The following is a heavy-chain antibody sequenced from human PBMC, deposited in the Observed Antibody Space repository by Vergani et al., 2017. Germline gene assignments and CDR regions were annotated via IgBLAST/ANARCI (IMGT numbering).Heavy chain of an antibody. Sequence: QLQLQESGPGLVKPSETLSLTCTVSGGSISSSSYYWGWIRQPPGKGLEWIGSIYYSGSNYYNPSLKRRVTISVDTSKNQFSLKLSSVTAADTAVYYCARPRYSSSWTLNWYFDLWGRGTLVTVSS. CDR1: GGSISSSSYY. CDR2: IYYSGSN. CDR3: ARPRYSSSWTLNWYFDL. J-gene: IGHJ2*01. V-gene: IGHV4-39*01. D-gene: IGHD6-13*01.